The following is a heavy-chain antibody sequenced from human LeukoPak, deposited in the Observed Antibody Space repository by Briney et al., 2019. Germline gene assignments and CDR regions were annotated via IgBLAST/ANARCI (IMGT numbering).Heavy chain of an antibody. D-gene: IGHD5-18*01. V-gene: IGHV4-59*01. Sequence: PSETLSLTCTVSGGSISSYYRSWIRQPPGKGLEWIGYIYYSGSTNYNPSLKSRVTISVDTSKNQFSLKLSSVTAADTAVYYCARSIQLWFPFDYWGQGTLVTVSS. J-gene: IGHJ4*02. CDR3: ARSIQLWFPFDY. CDR1: GGSISSYY. CDR2: IYYSGST.